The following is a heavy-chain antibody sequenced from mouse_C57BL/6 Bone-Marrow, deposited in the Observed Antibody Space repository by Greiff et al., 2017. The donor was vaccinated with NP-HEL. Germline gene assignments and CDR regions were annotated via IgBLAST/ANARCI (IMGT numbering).Heavy chain of an antibody. D-gene: IGHD1-1*01. J-gene: IGHJ4*01. CDR2: IVPSDSYT. Sequence: QVQLQQPGAELVRPGTSVKLSCKASGYTFTSYWMHWVKQRPGQGLEWIGVIVPSDSYTNYNQKFKGKATLTVDTSSSTAYMQLSSLTSEDSAVYYCARSGALRYLYWGQGTSVTVSS. CDR1: GYTFTSYW. CDR3: ARSGALRYLY. V-gene: IGHV1-59*01.